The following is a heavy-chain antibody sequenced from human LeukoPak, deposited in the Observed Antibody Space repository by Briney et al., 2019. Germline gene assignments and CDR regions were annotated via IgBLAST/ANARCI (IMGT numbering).Heavy chain of an antibody. V-gene: IGHV1-2*02. Sequence: ASVKVSCKASGYTFTGYYMHWVRQAPGQGLEWMGWINPNSGGTNYAQKFQGRVTITRDTSISTAYMELSRLRSDDTAVYYCARVAYGDYVENWFDPWGQGTLVTVSS. J-gene: IGHJ5*02. D-gene: IGHD4-17*01. CDR3: ARVAYGDYVENWFDP. CDR1: GYTFTGYY. CDR2: INPNSGGT.